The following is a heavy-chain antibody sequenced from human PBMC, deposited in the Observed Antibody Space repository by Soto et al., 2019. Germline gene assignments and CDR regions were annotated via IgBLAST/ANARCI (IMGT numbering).Heavy chain of an antibody. CDR3: ATRITVVRGVIILGSYGMDV. Sequence: GGSLRLSCAASGFTVSSNYMSWVRQAPGKGLEWVSIIYGGGGTFYADSVKGRFTISRDNSKNTLYLQMDSLRAEDTAVYYCATRITVVRGVIILGSYGMDVWGQGTTVTVSS. CDR2: IYGGGGT. J-gene: IGHJ6*02. D-gene: IGHD3-10*01. CDR1: GFTVSSNY. V-gene: IGHV3-53*01.